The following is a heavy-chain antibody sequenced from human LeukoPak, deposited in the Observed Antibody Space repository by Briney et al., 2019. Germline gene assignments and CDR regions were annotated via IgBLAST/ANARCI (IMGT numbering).Heavy chain of an antibody. CDR2: IYAGDSDT. Sequence: GESLKISCKGSGYTFSSYWIVWVRQMPGKGLEWMGIIYAGDSDTRYSPSFQAQVTISADKSISTAYLQWSSLKASDTAMYYCARSAHSGSFFWFDPWGQGTLVTVSS. CDR1: GYTFSSYW. CDR3: ARSAHSGSFFWFDP. J-gene: IGHJ5*02. D-gene: IGHD1-26*01. V-gene: IGHV5-51*01.